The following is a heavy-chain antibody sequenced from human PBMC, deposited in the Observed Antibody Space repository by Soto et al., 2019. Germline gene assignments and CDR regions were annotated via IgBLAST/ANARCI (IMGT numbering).Heavy chain of an antibody. CDR2: IYTVGTT. CDR3: ARGPGAMGYYFDS. D-gene: IGHD5-18*01. V-gene: IGHV3-53*02. Sequence: EVRLVETGGGLIQPGGSLRLSCAASGFLVTSNYMSWVRQAPGKGLEWVSVIYTVGTTYYADSVKGRFTISRANSKNTLYLQMNSLRAEDTAVYYCARGPGAMGYYFDSWGQGTLVTVSS. J-gene: IGHJ4*02. CDR1: GFLVTSNY.